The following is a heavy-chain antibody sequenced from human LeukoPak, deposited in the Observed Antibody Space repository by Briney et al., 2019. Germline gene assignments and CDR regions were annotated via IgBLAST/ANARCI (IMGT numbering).Heavy chain of an antibody. D-gene: IGHD2-15*01. CDR2: IYHSGST. Sequence: PSQTLSLTCAVSGGSISSGGYSWSWIRQPPGKGLECIGYIYHSGSTYYNPSLKSRVTISVDRSKNQFSLILSSVTAAGTVVYYCARGYCSGGSCPNWFDPWGQGTLVTVSS. CDR1: GGSISSGGYS. CDR3: ARGYCSGGSCPNWFDP. J-gene: IGHJ5*02. V-gene: IGHV4-30-2*01.